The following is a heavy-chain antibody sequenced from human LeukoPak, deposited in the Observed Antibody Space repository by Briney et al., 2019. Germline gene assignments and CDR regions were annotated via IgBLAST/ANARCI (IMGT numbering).Heavy chain of an antibody. D-gene: IGHD2-15*01. CDR1: GSTFDDYA. Sequence: SLRLSCAASGSTFDDYAMHWVRQAPGKGLEWVSGISWNSGSIGYADSVKGRFTISRDNAKNSLYLQMNSLRAEDTALYYCAKDRAHCSGGSCYSRAHDAFDIWGQGTMVTVSS. CDR3: AKDRAHCSGGSCYSRAHDAFDI. J-gene: IGHJ3*02. CDR2: ISWNSGSI. V-gene: IGHV3-9*01.